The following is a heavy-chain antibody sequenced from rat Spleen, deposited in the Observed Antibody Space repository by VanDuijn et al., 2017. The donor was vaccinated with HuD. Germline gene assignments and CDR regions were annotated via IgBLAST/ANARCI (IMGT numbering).Heavy chain of an antibody. CDR1: GFTFSNYG. D-gene: IGHD1-4*01. CDR3: TRHCPGITRHFDY. V-gene: IGHV5-20*01. Sequence: EVQLVESGGGLVQPGRSMKLSCAASGFTFSNYGMAWVRQAPKKGLEWVAYISYDGGSTYYRDSVKGRFTISRDNAKSTLYLQMDSLRSEDTATYYCTRHCPGITRHFDYWGQGVMVTVSS. J-gene: IGHJ2*01. CDR2: ISYDGGST.